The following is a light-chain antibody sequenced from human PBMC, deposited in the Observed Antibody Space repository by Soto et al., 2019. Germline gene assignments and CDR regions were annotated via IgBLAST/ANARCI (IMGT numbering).Light chain of an antibody. J-gene: IGKJ3*01. CDR3: PRYSRTSPL. CDR2: WAS. Sequence: DIVMTQSPDSLTVSLGERATINCKSSQSVFYSTNNTNYLAWYQQKPGQPPKLLIYWASTRESGVPDRFSGSGSGTEFTLTISRLQAEDVPTYYCPRYSRTSPLFGPGNKWDI. V-gene: IGKV4-1*01. CDR1: QSVFYSTNNTNY.